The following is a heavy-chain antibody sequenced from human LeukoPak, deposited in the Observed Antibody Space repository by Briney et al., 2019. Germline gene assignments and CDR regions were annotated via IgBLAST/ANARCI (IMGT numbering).Heavy chain of an antibody. CDR3: ARDSSGWFDPNYFDY. CDR1: GYTFTSYG. D-gene: IGHD6-19*01. J-gene: IGHJ4*02. CDR2: ISAYNGNT. V-gene: IGHV1-18*01. Sequence: ASVKVSCKASGYTFTSYGISWVRQAPGQGLEWMGWISAYNGNTNYAQKLQGRVTMTTDTSTSTAYMELRSLRSDDTAVYYCARDSSGWFDPNYFDYWGQGTLVTASS.